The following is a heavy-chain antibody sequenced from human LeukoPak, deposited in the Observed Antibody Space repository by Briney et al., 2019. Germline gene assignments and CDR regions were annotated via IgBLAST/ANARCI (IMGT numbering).Heavy chain of an antibody. J-gene: IGHJ4*02. V-gene: IGHV3-23*01. CDR3: ARDPSYYDSSENYFDY. CDR1: GFTFSSYA. Sequence: GGSLRLSCAASGFTFSSYAMSWVRQAPGKGLEWVSAISGSGGSTYYADSVKGRFTISRDNSKNTLYLQMNSLRAEDTAVYYCARDPSYYDSSENYFDYWGQGTLVTVSS. D-gene: IGHD3-22*01. CDR2: ISGSGGST.